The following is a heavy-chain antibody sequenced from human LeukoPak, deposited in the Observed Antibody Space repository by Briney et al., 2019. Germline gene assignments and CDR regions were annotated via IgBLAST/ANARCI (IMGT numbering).Heavy chain of an antibody. V-gene: IGHV3-30-3*01. CDR2: ISYDGSNK. CDR3: ARDRTISRGGNYYDSPGPLDY. Sequence: GGSLRLSCAASGFTFSSYAMHWVRQAPGKGLEGVAVISYDGSNKYYADSVKGRFTISRDNSKNTLYLQMNSLRAEDTAVYYCARDRTISRGGNYYDSPGPLDYWGQGTLVTVSS. J-gene: IGHJ4*02. D-gene: IGHD3-22*01. CDR1: GFTFSSYA.